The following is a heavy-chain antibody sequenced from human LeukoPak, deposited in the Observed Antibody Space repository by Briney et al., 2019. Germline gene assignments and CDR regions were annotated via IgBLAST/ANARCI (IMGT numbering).Heavy chain of an antibody. J-gene: IGHJ5*02. V-gene: IGHV5-51*01. CDR2: IYPGDSDT. Sequence: GESLKISCKGSGYSFSSYWIGWVRQIPGKGLEWMGIIYPGDSDTRYTPSFQGQVTISADKSISTAYLQWSSLKASDTAMYYCARHGYYDSSGLDTWGQGTLVTVSS. D-gene: IGHD3-22*01. CDR1: GYSFSSYW. CDR3: ARHGYYDSSGLDT.